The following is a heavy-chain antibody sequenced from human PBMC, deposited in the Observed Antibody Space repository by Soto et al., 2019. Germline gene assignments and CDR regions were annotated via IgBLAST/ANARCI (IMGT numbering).Heavy chain of an antibody. Sequence: QVQLVEYGGGVVQPGRSLRLSCEASGFTFSSYGMHWIRQAPGKGLEWVAVISYDGSNKYYADYVKGRFTISRDNSKNTLDLQMNSLRAEDTALYYCARDGNYYDSSGPCFYYWGQGTLVTVSS. CDR3: ARDGNYYDSSGPCFYY. J-gene: IGHJ4*02. CDR2: ISYDGSNK. CDR1: GFTFSSYG. D-gene: IGHD3-22*01. V-gene: IGHV3-30*03.